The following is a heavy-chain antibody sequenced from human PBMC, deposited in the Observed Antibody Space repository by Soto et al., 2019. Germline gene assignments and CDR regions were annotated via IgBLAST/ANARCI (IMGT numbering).Heavy chain of an antibody. D-gene: IGHD1-1*01. Sequence: QLLESGGGSVQRGGSLRLSCAGSEFTSSNYIMSWVRQAPGKGLEWVSGISGSGDYTDYADSVRGRFIISRDNSKNPLYPHRPGLRAEDTAIYYCEKDRGPQAAIWTGPGRYGRDVGAPGTPVPVSS. CDR3: EKDRGPQAAIWTGPGRYGRDV. CDR2: ISGSGDYT. V-gene: IGHV3-23*01. J-gene: IGHJ6*02. CDR1: EFTSSNYI.